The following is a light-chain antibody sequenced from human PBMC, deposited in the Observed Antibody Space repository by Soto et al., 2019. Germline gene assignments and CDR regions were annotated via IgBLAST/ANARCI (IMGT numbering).Light chain of an antibody. CDR1: QSVSSY. Sequence: ETVLTQSPATLSLSPGERATLSCRASQSVSSYLDWYQQEPGQAPRLLIYDASNRATGVPARFSGSGSGTDFTLTISSLEPEDFAVYYCQQRWNWPPITFGQGTRLEIK. V-gene: IGKV3-11*01. CDR3: QQRWNWPPIT. CDR2: DAS. J-gene: IGKJ5*01.